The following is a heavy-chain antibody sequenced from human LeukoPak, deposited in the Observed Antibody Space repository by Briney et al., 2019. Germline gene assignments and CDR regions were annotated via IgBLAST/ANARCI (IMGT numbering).Heavy chain of an antibody. D-gene: IGHD3-10*01. Sequence: GRSLRLSCAASGFIFSNYVMHWVRQPPGQGLEWVALIWHDGSTKYYADSVKGRFTISRDNSKNTLYLQMNSLRGEDTAVYYCARDSELKRTAISLVRGVRTRWGGQLTDWGQGTLVTVSS. CDR3: ARDSELKRTAISLVRGVRTRWGGQLTD. J-gene: IGHJ4*02. CDR1: GFIFSNYV. CDR2: IWHDGSTK. V-gene: IGHV3-33*01.